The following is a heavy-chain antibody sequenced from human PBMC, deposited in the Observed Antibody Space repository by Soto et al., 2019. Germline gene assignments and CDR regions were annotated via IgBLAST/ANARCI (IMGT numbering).Heavy chain of an antibody. CDR1: GGSVSGGSYC. Sequence: QVQLQASGPGLVKPSETLSLTCTVSGGSVSGGSYCWSWIRQPPGKGLDCIGYVYNSGSTTYNPSLKSRVTISVDTSKSQFSVGLSSVTAADTAVYYCAKGQLTTYFDLWVRGTLVTVSS. CDR3: AKGQLTTYFDL. D-gene: IGHD3-9*01. J-gene: IGHJ2*01. V-gene: IGHV4-61*01. CDR2: VYNSGST.